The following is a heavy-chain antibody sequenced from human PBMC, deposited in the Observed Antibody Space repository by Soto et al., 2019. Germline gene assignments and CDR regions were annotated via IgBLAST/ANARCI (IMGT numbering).Heavy chain of an antibody. CDR3: ANIHYGGLYY. CDR1: GFNFGPSY. CDR2: ISGGSDYT. V-gene: IGHV3-11*06. D-gene: IGHD4-17*01. J-gene: IGHJ4*02. Sequence: QVQLVQSGGELVNAGGSLRLSCAASGFNFGPSYMIWMRQAPGKRLEWVSFISGGSDYTNYADSVRGRFTIFRDNDKSSLYLQMNSLRAEDTAVYYCANIHYGGLYYWGQGALVTVSS.